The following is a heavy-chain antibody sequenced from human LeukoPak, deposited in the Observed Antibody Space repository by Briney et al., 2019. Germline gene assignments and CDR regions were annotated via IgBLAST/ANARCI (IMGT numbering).Heavy chain of an antibody. CDR2: IIPIFGTA. D-gene: IGHD3-16*02. J-gene: IGHJ3*02. CDR3: ARSRALGVLSFDAFDI. CDR1: GGTFSSYA. Sequence: SVKVSCKASGGTFSSYAISWVRQAPGQGLEWMGGIIPIFGTANYAQKFQGRVTITADESTSTAYMELSSLRSEDTAVYYCARSRALGVLSFDAFDIWGQGTMVTVSS. V-gene: IGHV1-69*01.